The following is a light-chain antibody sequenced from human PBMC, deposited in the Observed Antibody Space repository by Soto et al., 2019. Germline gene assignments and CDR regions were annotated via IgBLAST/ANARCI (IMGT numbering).Light chain of an antibody. CDR2: DAS. CDR1: QSVSSY. J-gene: IGKJ5*01. V-gene: IGKV3-11*01. CDR3: HQRSNWPPIT. Sequence: EIVITESPATLSLSPGERATLSCRASQSVSSYLAWYQQKPGQAPRLLIYDASNRATGIPARFSGSGSGTDFTLTISSLEPEDFAVYYCHQRSNWPPITFGQGTRLEIK.